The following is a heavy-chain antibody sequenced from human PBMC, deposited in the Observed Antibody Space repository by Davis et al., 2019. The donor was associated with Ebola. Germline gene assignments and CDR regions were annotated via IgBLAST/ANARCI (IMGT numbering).Heavy chain of an antibody. Sequence: SETLSLTCTVSGGSISSSSYYWGWIRQPPGKGLECIGSMHYSGSTYYNPSLKSRVTISVDTSKNQFSLKLSSVTAADTAVYYCARVGSIAARPDFYYYYGMDVWGQGTTVTVSS. J-gene: IGHJ6*02. V-gene: IGHV4-39*01. CDR3: ARVGSIAARPDFYYYYGMDV. D-gene: IGHD6-6*01. CDR1: GGSISSSSYY. CDR2: MHYSGST.